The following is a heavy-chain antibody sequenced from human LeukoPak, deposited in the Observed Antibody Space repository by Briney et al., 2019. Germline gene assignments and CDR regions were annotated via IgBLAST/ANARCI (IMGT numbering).Heavy chain of an antibody. J-gene: IGHJ6*03. V-gene: IGHV1-18*01. CDR1: GYTFTSYG. CDR3: ARARXSGSYXXYXYMDV. CDR2: ISAYNGNT. D-gene: IGHD5-12*01. Sequence: ASVKVSCKASGYTFTSYGISWVRQAPGQGLEWMGWISAYNGNTNYAQKLQGRVTMTTDTSTSTAYMELRSLRSDDTAVYYCARARXSGSYXXYXYMDVWGKGTTVTVSS.